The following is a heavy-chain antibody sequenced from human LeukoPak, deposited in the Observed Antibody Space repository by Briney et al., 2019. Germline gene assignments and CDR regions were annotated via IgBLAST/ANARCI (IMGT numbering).Heavy chain of an antibody. CDR2: IYMSGST. Sequence: SQTLSLTCTVSGGSVSSASYYWSWVQQPAGKGLEWIGLIYMSGSTNYSPSLKSRVTISVDTSKNQFSLQLSSLTAADTAVYYCAGGYSSGWTAGLDFWGQGTLVTVSS. CDR1: GGSVSSASYY. J-gene: IGHJ4*02. D-gene: IGHD3-22*01. V-gene: IGHV4-61*02. CDR3: AGGYSSGWTAGLDF.